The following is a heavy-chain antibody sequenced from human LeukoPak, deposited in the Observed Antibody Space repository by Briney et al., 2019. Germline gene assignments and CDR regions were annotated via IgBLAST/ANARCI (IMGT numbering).Heavy chain of an antibody. D-gene: IGHD2-15*01. CDR1: GGSISSGSYY. Sequence: SETLSLTCTVSGGSISSGSYYWSWIRQPAGKGLEWIGYIYYSGSTNYNPSLKSRVTISVDTSKNQFSLKLSSVTAADTAVYYCARDKYCSGGSCYSDWFDPWGQGTLVTVSS. CDR2: IYYSGST. CDR3: ARDKYCSGGSCYSDWFDP. J-gene: IGHJ5*02. V-gene: IGHV4-61*10.